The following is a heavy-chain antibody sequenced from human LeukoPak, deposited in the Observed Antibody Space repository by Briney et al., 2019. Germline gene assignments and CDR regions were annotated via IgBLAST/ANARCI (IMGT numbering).Heavy chain of an antibody. J-gene: IGHJ4*02. Sequence: SVKVSCKASGGTFSSNAISWVRQAPGLGLEWMGGIIPIFGTANYAQKFQGRVTITADESTSSAYMELSSLRSEDTAVYYCARVGIYYDSSGYQPLSGFEYWGQGTLVTVSS. V-gene: IGHV1-69*13. CDR1: GGTFSSNA. CDR2: IIPIFGTA. CDR3: ARVGIYYDSSGYQPLSGFEY. D-gene: IGHD3-22*01.